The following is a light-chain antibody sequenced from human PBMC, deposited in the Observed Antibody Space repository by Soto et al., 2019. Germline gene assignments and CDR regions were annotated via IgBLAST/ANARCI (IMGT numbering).Light chain of an antibody. Sequence: EVVWPDSPCTLSLSTGERATLSCRASQSIRTSLAWYQQKPGQAPRLVIFDASNRANGVPARFGGSGSGTDFTLTINSLEPEDFAVYYCQQRNVWPPITFGQGTRLEIK. CDR3: QQRNVWPPIT. CDR1: QSIRTS. J-gene: IGKJ5*01. V-gene: IGKV3-11*01. CDR2: DAS.